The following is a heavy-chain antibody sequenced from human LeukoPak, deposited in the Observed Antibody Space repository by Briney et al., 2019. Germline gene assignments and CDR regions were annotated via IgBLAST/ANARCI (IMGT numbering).Heavy chain of an antibody. V-gene: IGHV5-51*01. CDR3: ARNPAINNWFDP. Sequence: GESLKISCKGSGYSFTNYWIAWVRQMPGRGLEWMVIINPSDSDTRYSPSFQGQVTISADKSISTAYLQWSSLKASDTAMYYCARNPAINNWFDPWGQGTLVTVSS. D-gene: IGHD2-21*02. CDR1: GYSFTNYW. J-gene: IGHJ5*02. CDR2: INPSDSDT.